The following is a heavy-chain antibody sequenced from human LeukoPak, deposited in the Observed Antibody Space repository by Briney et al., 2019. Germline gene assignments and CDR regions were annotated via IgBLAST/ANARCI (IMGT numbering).Heavy chain of an antibody. CDR3: ARANWGYGSGIYHFDL. V-gene: IGHV3-7*01. D-gene: IGHD3-10*01. J-gene: IGHJ4*02. CDR1: GFTFRTYW. CDR2: IKPDGSGE. Sequence: QAGGSLRLSCAASGFTFRTYWMTWVRQTAGRGLEWVANIKPDGSGEYYLDSVKGRFTISRDNDKKSLYLQMNSLRDEDTAVYYCARANWGYGSGIYHFDLWGQGSLVTVSS.